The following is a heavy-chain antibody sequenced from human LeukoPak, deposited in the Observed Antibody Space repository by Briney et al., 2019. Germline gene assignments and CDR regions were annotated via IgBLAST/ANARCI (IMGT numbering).Heavy chain of an antibody. D-gene: IGHD5-24*01. CDR2: ISYDGSNK. Sequence: GRSLRLSCAASGFTFSSYAMHWVRQAPGNGLEWVAVISYDGSNKYYADSVKGRFSTSRDNSKNTLYLQMNSLRAEDTAVYYCARGIKEMATIGSYYYYYMDVWGKGTTVTVSS. CDR3: ARGIKEMATIGSYYYYYMDV. J-gene: IGHJ6*03. V-gene: IGHV3-30*01. CDR1: GFTFSSYA.